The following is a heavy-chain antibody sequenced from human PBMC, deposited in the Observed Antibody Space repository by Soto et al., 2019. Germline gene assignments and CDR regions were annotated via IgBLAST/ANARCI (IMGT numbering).Heavy chain of an antibody. CDR2: IYYSGST. J-gene: IGHJ4*02. D-gene: IGHD5-18*01. CDR3: ARGVLVDTAMVTGIEY. V-gene: IGHV4-59*01. CDR1: GGSISSYY. Sequence: SETLSLTCTVSGGSISSYYWSWIRQPPGKGLEWIGYIYYSGSTNYNPSLKSRVTISVDTSKNQFSLKLSSVTAADTAVYYCARGVLVDTAMVTGIEYWGQGTLVNVFS.